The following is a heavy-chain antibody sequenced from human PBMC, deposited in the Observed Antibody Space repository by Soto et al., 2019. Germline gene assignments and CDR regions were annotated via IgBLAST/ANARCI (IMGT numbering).Heavy chain of an antibody. CDR1: GGSISSGDYY. Sequence: QVQLQESGPGLVKPSQTLSLTCTVSGGSISSGDYYWSWIRQPPGKGLEWIGYIYYSGSTYYNPSLKSRVTISADTSKNQFSLKLSSVTAADTAVYYCARGVDYDFWSGPQAYFDYWGQGTLVTVSS. D-gene: IGHD3-3*01. J-gene: IGHJ4*02. CDR2: IYYSGST. CDR3: ARGVDYDFWSGPQAYFDY. V-gene: IGHV4-30-4*01.